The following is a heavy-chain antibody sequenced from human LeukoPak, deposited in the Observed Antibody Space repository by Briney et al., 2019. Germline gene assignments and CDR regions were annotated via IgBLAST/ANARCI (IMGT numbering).Heavy chain of an antibody. Sequence: ASVKVSCKASGYTFTSYDINWVRQAPGQGLEWMGWMNPNSGNTGYAQKFQGRVTMTRNTSISTAYVELSSLRSEDTAVYYCAREYPADAFDIWGQGTMVTVSS. CDR2: MNPNSGNT. V-gene: IGHV1-8*01. D-gene: IGHD2/OR15-2a*01. CDR1: GYTFTSYD. CDR3: AREYPADAFDI. J-gene: IGHJ3*02.